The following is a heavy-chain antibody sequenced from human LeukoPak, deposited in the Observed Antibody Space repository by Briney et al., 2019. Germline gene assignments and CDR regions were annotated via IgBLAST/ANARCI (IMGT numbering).Heavy chain of an antibody. Sequence: SETLSLTCTVSGGSISSYYWSWIRQPPGKGLEWIGYIYYSGSTNYNPSLKSRVTISVDTSKNQFSLKLSSVTAADTAVYYCARMGDYSPHYFDYWGQGTLVTVSS. D-gene: IGHD4-17*01. V-gene: IGHV4-59*08. CDR1: GGSISSYY. CDR3: ARMGDYSPHYFDY. J-gene: IGHJ4*02. CDR2: IYYSGST.